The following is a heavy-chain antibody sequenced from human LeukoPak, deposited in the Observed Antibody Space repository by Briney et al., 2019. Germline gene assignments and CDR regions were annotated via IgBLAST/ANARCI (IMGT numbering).Heavy chain of an antibody. CDR2: INRNSGGT. CDR1: GYTCTGYY. Sequence: ASVKVSCKASGYTCTGYYMHWVRQAPGQGLEWMGRINRNSGGTNYAQKFQGRVTMTRDTSISTAYMEQSRLRSDDTAVYYCARVPLGLWFGENYFDYWGQGTLVTVSS. CDR3: ARVPLGLWFGENYFDY. V-gene: IGHV1-2*06. D-gene: IGHD3-10*01. J-gene: IGHJ4*02.